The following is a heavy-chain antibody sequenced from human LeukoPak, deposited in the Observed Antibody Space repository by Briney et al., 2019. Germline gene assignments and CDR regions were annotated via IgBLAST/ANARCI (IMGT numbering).Heavy chain of an antibody. D-gene: IGHD3-16*01. CDR3: ARVRGDFETD. Sequence: SETPSLTCSVSGGSISSYYRTWIRQPPGKGLEWIGYRYYSGSTTYNPSLKSRITISVDTSKSQFSLKLISVTAADTAIYYCARVRGDFETDWGQGTLVSVCS. J-gene: IGHJ1*01. CDR1: GGSISSYY. V-gene: IGHV4-59*01. CDR2: RYYSGST.